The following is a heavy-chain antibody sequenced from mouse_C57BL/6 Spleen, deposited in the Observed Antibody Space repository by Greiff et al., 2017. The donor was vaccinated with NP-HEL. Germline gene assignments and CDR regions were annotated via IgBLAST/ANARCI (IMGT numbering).Heavy chain of an antibody. V-gene: IGHV5-6*02. CDR3: ARRGQLRLEGFDY. J-gene: IGHJ2*01. CDR2: ISSGGSYT. D-gene: IGHD3-2*02. CDR1: GFTFSSYG. Sequence: EVKVVESGGDLVKPGGSLKLSCAASGFTFSSYGMSWVRQTPDKRLEWVATISSGGSYTYYPDSVKGRFTISRDNAKNTLYLQMSSLKSEDTAMYYCARRGQLRLEGFDYWGQGTTLTVSS.